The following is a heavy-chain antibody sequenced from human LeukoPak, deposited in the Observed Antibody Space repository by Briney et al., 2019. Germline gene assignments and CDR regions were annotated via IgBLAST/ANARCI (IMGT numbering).Heavy chain of an antibody. D-gene: IGHD3-16*02. V-gene: IGHV4-59*12. CDR2: IYHSGST. CDR1: GGSISSYY. J-gene: IGHJ5*02. Sequence: SETLSLTCTVSGGSISSYYWSWIRQPPGKGLEWIGNIYHSGSTYYNPSLKSRVTISVDTSQNQFSLKLSSVTAADTAVYYCARDENGYVWGSFRAWGQGTLVTVSS. CDR3: ARDENGYVWGSFRA.